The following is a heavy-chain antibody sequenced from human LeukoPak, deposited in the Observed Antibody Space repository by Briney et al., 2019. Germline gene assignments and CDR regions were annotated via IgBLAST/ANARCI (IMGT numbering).Heavy chain of an antibody. CDR1: GGSISSGDYY. CDR3: ARDLLNEGNHLDY. D-gene: IGHD4-23*01. CDR2: IYYSGGT. J-gene: IGHJ4*02. Sequence: SETLSLTCTVSGGSISSGDYYWRWIRQPPGKGLEWIGYIYYSGGTYYNPSLKSRVTISVDTSKNQFSLKLSSVTAADTAMYYCARDLLNEGNHLDYWGQGTLVTVSS. V-gene: IGHV4-30-4*01.